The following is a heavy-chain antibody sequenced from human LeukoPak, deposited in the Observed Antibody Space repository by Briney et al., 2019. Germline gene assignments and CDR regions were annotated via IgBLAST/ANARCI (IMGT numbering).Heavy chain of an antibody. J-gene: IGHJ4*02. CDR1: GFTFSSYS. CDR3: ARPYITIFGVSDY. CDR2: ISSSSSTI. Sequence: GGSLRLSCAASGFTFSSYSMNWVRQAPGKGLEWVSYISSSSSTIYYADSVKGRFTISRDNAKNSLHLQMNSLRAEDTAVYYCARPYITIFGVSDYWGQGTLVTVSS. V-gene: IGHV3-48*01. D-gene: IGHD3-3*01.